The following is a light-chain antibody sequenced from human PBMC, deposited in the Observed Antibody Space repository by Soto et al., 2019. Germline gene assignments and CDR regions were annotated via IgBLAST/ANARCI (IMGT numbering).Light chain of an antibody. Sequence: QAVVTQPASVSGSPGQSITISCTGTNSDVGSYNLVSWYQQHAGKAPKLMIYEGSKRPSGVSDRFSGSKSGNTASLTISGLQAEDEADYYCSSYADSSTLVFGAGTKLTVL. J-gene: IGLJ2*01. CDR1: NSDVGSYNL. CDR3: SSYADSSTLV. CDR2: EGS. V-gene: IGLV2-23*01.